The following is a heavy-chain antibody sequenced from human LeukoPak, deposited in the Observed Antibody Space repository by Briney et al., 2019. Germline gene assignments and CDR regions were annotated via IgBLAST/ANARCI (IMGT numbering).Heavy chain of an antibody. V-gene: IGHV4-59*01. Sequence: PAETLSLTCTVSGGSISTYYWTWLRQPPGKGLEWIEYNSYSGNTNYNPSLRSRVSISVDMSKSQFSLKLTSVTATDTAVYYCARAGSGWSFDYWGQGTLVTVSS. D-gene: IGHD6-19*01. CDR1: GGSISTYY. CDR2: NSYSGNT. CDR3: ARAGSGWSFDY. J-gene: IGHJ4*02.